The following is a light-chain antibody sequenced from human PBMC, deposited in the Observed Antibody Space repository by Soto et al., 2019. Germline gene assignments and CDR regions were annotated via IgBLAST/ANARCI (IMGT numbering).Light chain of an antibody. CDR2: GAS. CDR1: QSVSSN. Sequence: EIVRTQSPATLSVSPGERATLSCRASQSVSSNLAWYQQKPGQAPRLLIYGASTRATGIPARFSGSGSGTDFTLTITRLEPEDFAVYYCQVYGSSSKTFGQGTKVDIK. V-gene: IGKV3-15*01. J-gene: IGKJ1*01. CDR3: QVYGSSSKT.